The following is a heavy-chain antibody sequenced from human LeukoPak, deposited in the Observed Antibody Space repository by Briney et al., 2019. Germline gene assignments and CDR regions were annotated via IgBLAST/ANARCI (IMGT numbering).Heavy chain of an antibody. Sequence: SETLSLTCTVSGYSISSGYYWGWIRQPPGKGLEWIGSIYHSGSTYYNPSLKSRVTISVDTSKNQFSLKLSSVTAADTDVYYCARHASMVRGVTLYYFDYWGQGTLVTVSS. CDR3: ARHASMVRGVTLYYFDY. J-gene: IGHJ4*02. CDR1: GYSISSGYY. CDR2: IYHSGST. D-gene: IGHD3-10*01. V-gene: IGHV4-38-2*02.